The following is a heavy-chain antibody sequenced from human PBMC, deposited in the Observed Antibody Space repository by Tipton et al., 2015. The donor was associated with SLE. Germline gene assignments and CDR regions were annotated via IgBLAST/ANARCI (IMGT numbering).Heavy chain of an antibody. CDR3: ARGRITMVRGRRSYYYMDV. CDR1: GDSINSGGYY. J-gene: IGHJ6*03. CDR2: TYYTGTT. Sequence: TLSLTCTVSGDSINSGGYYWTWIRQHPGEDLEWIGYTYYTGTTYYKPSLESRVFMSVDTSKNQFSLKLSSVTAADTAVYYCARGRITMVRGRRSYYYMDVWGKGTTVTVSS. D-gene: IGHD3-10*01. V-gene: IGHV4-31*03.